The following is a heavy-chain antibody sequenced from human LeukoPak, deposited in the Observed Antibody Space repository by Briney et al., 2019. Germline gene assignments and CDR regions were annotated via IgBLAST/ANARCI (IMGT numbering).Heavy chain of an antibody. D-gene: IGHD3-22*01. Sequence: GGSLRLSCAASGFTFSSYAIHSVRQAPGKGLEWVAVISYDGSNKYYADSVKGRFTISRDNSKNTLYLQMNSLRAEDTAVYYCARDKAYHYDSSGYFTQYYYYYYMDVWGKGTTVTVSS. CDR1: GFTFSSYA. V-gene: IGHV3-30-3*01. CDR2: ISYDGSNK. J-gene: IGHJ6*03. CDR3: ARDKAYHYDSSGYFTQYYYYYYMDV.